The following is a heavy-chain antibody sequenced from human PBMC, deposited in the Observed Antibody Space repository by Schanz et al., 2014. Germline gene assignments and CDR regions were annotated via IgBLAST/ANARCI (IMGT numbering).Heavy chain of an antibody. CDR2: ISGYNGDT. CDR3: TRGGYSYALSAFDI. J-gene: IGHJ3*02. Sequence: QVQLVQSGGEVKKPGASVKVSCKASGYTFRHYGISWLRQAPGQGLEWMGYISGYNGDTNYALKLQGRVTMTTDTSTGTAYMELRSLRSDDTALYYCTRGGYSYALSAFDIWGQGTMVTVSS. V-gene: IGHV1-18*04. D-gene: IGHD5-18*01. CDR1: GYTFRHYG.